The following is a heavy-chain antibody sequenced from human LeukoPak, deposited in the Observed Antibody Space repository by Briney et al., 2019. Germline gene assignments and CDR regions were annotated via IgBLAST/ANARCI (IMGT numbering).Heavy chain of an antibody. J-gene: IGHJ4*02. D-gene: IGHD5-18*01. CDR1: GYAFTSYY. V-gene: IGHV1-46*01. CDR3: ARDGYTARDY. Sequence: GASVKVSCKASGYAFTSYYMHWVRQAPGQGLEWMGIINPSGGSTNYAQKFQGRVTITADKSTSTAYMELSSLRSEDTAVYYCARDGYTARDYGGQGTLVTVSS. CDR2: INPSGGST.